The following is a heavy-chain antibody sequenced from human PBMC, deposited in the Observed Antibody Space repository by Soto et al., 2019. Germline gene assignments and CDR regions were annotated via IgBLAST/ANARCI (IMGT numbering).Heavy chain of an antibody. D-gene: IGHD1-1*01. CDR3: AHSPQFHHNIPLSHWFGP. CDR2: ISWDNDK. J-gene: IGHJ5*02. CDR1: GFSLTTTGVG. V-gene: IGHV2-5*02. Sequence: QITLKESGPTLVKPTQTLTLTCTFSGFSLTTTGVGVGWIRQPPGKAMEWLALISWDNDKRYSPSLKSRLSITMDTSKNQVVLTMTNMDPVDTATYYCAHSPQFHHNIPLSHWFGPWGRGTLVIVSS.